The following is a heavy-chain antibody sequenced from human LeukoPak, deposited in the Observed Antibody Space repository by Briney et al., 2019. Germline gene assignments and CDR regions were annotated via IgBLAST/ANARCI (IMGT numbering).Heavy chain of an antibody. Sequence: GESLKISCKGSGYSFTSYWIGWVRQMPGKGLEWMGIIYPGDSDTRYSTSFQGQFTISADKSISTAYLQWSSLKASDTAMYYCARGVSGYDYFDSYFDYWGQGTLVTVSS. V-gene: IGHV5-51*01. J-gene: IGHJ4*02. D-gene: IGHD5-12*01. CDR2: IYPGDSDT. CDR3: ARGVSGYDYFDSYFDY. CDR1: GYSFTSYW.